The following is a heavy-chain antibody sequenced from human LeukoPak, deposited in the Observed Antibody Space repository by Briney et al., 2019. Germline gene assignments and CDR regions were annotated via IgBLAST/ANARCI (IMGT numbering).Heavy chain of an antibody. J-gene: IGHJ4*02. CDR2: IYYSGST. CDR3: ARGLLVYGSGSYLDY. Sequence: PSETLSLTCTVSGGSISSYYWSWIRQPPGKGLEWIGYIYYSGSTNYNPSLKSRVTISVDTSKNQFSLKLNSVTAADTAVYYCARGLLVYGSGSYLDYWGQGTLVTVSS. CDR1: GGSISSYY. V-gene: IGHV4-59*12. D-gene: IGHD3-10*01.